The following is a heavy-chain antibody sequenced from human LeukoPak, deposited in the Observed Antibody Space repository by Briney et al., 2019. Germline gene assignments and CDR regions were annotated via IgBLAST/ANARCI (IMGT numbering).Heavy chain of an antibody. CDR2: IIPIFGTA. Sequence: SSVKVSCKPSGGTFSSYAISWVRQAPGQGLEWMGRIIPIFGTANYAQKFQGRVTITTDESTSTAYMELSSLRSEDTAVYYCARRHDYGDYNWFDPWGQGTLVTVSS. D-gene: IGHD4-17*01. CDR3: ARRHDYGDYNWFDP. J-gene: IGHJ5*02. V-gene: IGHV1-69*05. CDR1: GGTFSSYA.